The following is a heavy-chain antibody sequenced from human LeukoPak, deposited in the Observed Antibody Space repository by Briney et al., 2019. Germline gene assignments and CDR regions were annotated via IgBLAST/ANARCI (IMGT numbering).Heavy chain of an antibody. V-gene: IGHV1-3*01. J-gene: IGHJ4*02. D-gene: IGHD6-13*01. Sequence: ASVKVSCKASGYTFTSYAMHWVRQAPGQRLEWMGWINAGNGNTKYSQKFQDRVTITRDASASTAYMELSSLRSDDMAVYYCARGIWTSHTVGYYFDNWGQGTLVTVSS. CDR2: INAGNGNT. CDR1: GYTFTSYA. CDR3: ARGIWTSHTVGYYFDN.